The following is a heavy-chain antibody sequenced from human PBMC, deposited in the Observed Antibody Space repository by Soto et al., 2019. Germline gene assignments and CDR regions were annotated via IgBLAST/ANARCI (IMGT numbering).Heavy chain of an antibody. D-gene: IGHD3-3*01. J-gene: IGHJ4*02. CDR3: AHRRGVTIFVY. V-gene: IGHV2-5*02. CDR1: GFSLSTSGVG. Sequence: QITLKESGPTLVKPTQTLTLTCTFSGFSLSTSGVGVGWIRQPPGKALEWLALIYLDDDKRYSPSLKSRLTITKNTTKNQVVLTMTNMDPVDTATYYCAHRRGVTIFVYWGQGTLVTVSS. CDR2: IYLDDDK.